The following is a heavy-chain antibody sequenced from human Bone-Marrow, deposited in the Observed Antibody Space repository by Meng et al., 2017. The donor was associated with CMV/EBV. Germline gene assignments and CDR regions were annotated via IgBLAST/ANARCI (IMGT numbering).Heavy chain of an antibody. V-gene: IGHV3-11*01. CDR1: GLTFSGSY. CDR3: AGGKEGFGRGADSLFPPIES. J-gene: IGHJ4*02. Sequence: GESLKISCAASGLTFSGSYMTWIRQAPGKGLEWLSYISASGTTRYYAESVTGRFTVSRDNAKRSLVLEMDSLRAEDTAVYYCAGGKEGFGRGADSLFPPIESWGQGTLVTVSS. CDR2: ISASGTTR. D-gene: IGHD1-26*01.